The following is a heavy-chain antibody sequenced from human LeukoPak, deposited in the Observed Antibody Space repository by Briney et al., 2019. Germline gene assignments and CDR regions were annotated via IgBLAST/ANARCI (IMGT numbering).Heavy chain of an antibody. Sequence: SETLSLTCIVSGDSISSSSYYWGWVRRPPGKGLEWIGYIYYSGSTNYNPSLKSRVTISVDTSKNQFSLKLSSVTAADTAVYYCARAPLYCSGGSCYPHPFDYWGQGTLVTVSS. V-gene: IGHV4-61*05. CDR2: IYYSGST. CDR1: GDSISSSSYY. D-gene: IGHD2-15*01. J-gene: IGHJ4*02. CDR3: ARAPLYCSGGSCYPHPFDY.